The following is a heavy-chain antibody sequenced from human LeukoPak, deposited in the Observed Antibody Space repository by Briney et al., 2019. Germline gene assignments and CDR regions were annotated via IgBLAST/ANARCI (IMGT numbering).Heavy chain of an antibody. CDR3: ARNEYSSSWYDVSYYYYYYGMDV. D-gene: IGHD6-13*01. Sequence: PGGSLRLSCAASGFTFSDYSMNWVRQAPGKGLEWVAVISYDGSNKYYADSVKGRFTISRDNSKNTLYLQMNSLRAEDTAVYYCARNEYSSSWYDVSYYYYYYGMDVWGQGTTVTVSS. J-gene: IGHJ6*02. V-gene: IGHV3-30*03. CDR2: ISYDGSNK. CDR1: GFTFSDYS.